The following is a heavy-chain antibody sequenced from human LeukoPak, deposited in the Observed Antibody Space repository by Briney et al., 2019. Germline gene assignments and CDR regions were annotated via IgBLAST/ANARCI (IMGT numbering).Heavy chain of an antibody. V-gene: IGHV4-34*01. Sequence: SETLSLTCAVYGGSFSGYYWSWIRQPPGKGLEWIGEINHSGSTNYNPSLKGRVTISVDTSKNQFSLKLSSVTAADTAVYYCARGYYYDSSGYYYVRAYFDYWGQGTLVTVSS. CDR2: INHSGST. J-gene: IGHJ4*02. CDR3: ARGYYYDSSGYYYVRAYFDY. D-gene: IGHD3-22*01. CDR1: GGSFSGYY.